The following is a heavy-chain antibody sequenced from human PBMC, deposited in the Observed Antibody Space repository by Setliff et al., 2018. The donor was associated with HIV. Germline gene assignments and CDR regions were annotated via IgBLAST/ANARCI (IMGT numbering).Heavy chain of an antibody. Sequence: PSETLSLTFAVSGGSIMTSDWWSWVRQSPGKGLEWIGEISHSGSTNYNPYLRSRVTMSVDKSNSQFSLKLSSVTAADTAVYYCARAGYNSRPYYFDYWVQGTLVTVSS. V-gene: IGHV4-4*02. J-gene: IGHJ4*02. CDR3: ARAGYNSRPYYFDY. CDR2: ISHSGST. CDR1: GGSIMTSDW. D-gene: IGHD6-13*01.